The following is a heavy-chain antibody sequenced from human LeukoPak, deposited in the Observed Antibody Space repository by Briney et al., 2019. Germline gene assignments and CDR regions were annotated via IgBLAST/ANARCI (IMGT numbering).Heavy chain of an antibody. Sequence: GGSLRLSCAASGCTFSSYAMSWVRQAPGKGLEWVSAISGSGGSTYYADSVKGRFTISRDNSKNTLYLQMNSLRAEDTAVYYCAKSSSWYDAFDIWGQGTMVTVSS. J-gene: IGHJ3*02. CDR1: GCTFSSYA. CDR3: AKSSSWYDAFDI. V-gene: IGHV3-23*01. CDR2: ISGSGGST. D-gene: IGHD6-13*01.